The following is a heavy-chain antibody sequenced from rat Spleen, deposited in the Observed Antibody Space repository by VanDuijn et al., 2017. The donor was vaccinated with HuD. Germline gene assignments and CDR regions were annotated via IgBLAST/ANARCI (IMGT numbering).Heavy chain of an antibody. CDR3: ARLPVRDWYFDF. CDR2: ISYDGSST. CDR1: GFTFSDYN. Sequence: EVQLVESGGGLVQPGRSLKLSCAASGFTFSDYNMAWVRQAPKKGLEWVATISYDGSSTYYRDSVKGRFTISRDNAKSTLYLQMDSLRSEDTATYYCARLPVRDWYFDFWGPGTMVTVSS. J-gene: IGHJ1*01. V-gene: IGHV5-7*01. D-gene: IGHD1-12*01.